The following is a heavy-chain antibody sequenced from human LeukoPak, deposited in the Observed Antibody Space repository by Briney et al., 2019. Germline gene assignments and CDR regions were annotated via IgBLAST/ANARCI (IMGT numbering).Heavy chain of an antibody. CDR3: ARDLGFMGGYYPHFDY. V-gene: IGHV3-21*01. CDR1: GFTFSSYS. D-gene: IGHD3-22*01. Sequence: GGSLRLSCAASGFTFSSYSMNWVRQAPGKGLEWVSSISSSSSYIYYADSVKGRFTISRDNAKNSLYLQMNCLRTEDTAVYYCARDLGFMGGYYPHFDYWGQGTLVTVSS. CDR2: ISSSSSYI. J-gene: IGHJ4*02.